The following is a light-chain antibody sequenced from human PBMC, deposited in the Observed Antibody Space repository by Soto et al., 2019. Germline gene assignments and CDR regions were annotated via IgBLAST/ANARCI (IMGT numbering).Light chain of an antibody. CDR1: QTIDMY. CDR3: QQSYNTPT. V-gene: IGKV1-39*01. J-gene: IGKJ4*01. CDR2: LAS. Sequence: DIQMTQSPSSVSASVGDRVSITCRASQTIDMYLNWYQQKPGKPPKLLIYLASNLQSGVPSRFSGSASGTDFTLTISSLQPEDFATYYCQQSYNTPTFGGGTKVEIK.